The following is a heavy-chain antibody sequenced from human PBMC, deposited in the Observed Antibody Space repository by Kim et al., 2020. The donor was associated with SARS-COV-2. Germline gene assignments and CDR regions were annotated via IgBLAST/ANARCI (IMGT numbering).Heavy chain of an antibody. D-gene: IGHD2-21*02. CDR1: GFSFDTYA. V-gene: IGHV3-23*01. Sequence: GGSLRLSCVVSGFSFDTYAIHWVRQAPGKGLEWVSGISGSGGITDYADSVKGRFTISRDNSKNTVYLQMNSLRTEDTAKYFCAKDLWKNHYAGDPFDCWGEESLVFVSP. CDR2: ISGSGGIT. CDR3: AKDLWKNHYAGDPFDC. J-gene: IGHJ4*02.